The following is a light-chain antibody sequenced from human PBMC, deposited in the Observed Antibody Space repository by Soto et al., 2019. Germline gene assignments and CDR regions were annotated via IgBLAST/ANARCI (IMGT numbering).Light chain of an antibody. J-gene: IGLJ2*01. CDR1: SSNIGSNY. CDR2: RNN. V-gene: IGLV1-47*01. CDR3: AAWDESLSAVV. Sequence: QSVLTQPTSASGTPGQRVTISCSGSSSNIGSNYVYWYQQLPGTAPKLLIYRNNQRPSGVPDRFSGSKSGTSASLAISGLRSEDEADYYCAAWDESLSAVVFGGGTKVTVL.